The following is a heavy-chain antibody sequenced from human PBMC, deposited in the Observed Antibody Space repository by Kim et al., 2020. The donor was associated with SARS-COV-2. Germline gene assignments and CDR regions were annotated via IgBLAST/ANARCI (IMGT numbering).Heavy chain of an antibody. CDR3: ARDNRTYYYGSGSYYYSVDAFDI. D-gene: IGHD3-10*01. CDR1: GFTVSSNY. V-gene: IGHV3-53*01. CDR2: IYSGGST. J-gene: IGHJ3*02. Sequence: GGSLRLSCAASGFTVSSNYMSWVRQAPGKGLEWVSVIYSGGSTYYADSVKGRFTISRDNSKNTLYLQMNSLRAEDTAVYYCARDNRTYYYGSGSYYYSVDAFDIWGQGTMVTVSS.